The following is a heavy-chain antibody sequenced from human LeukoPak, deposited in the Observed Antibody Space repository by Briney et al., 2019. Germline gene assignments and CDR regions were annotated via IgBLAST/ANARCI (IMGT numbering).Heavy chain of an antibody. CDR3: ARRIAAAAAPYYFDY. CDR2: IIPIFGTA. D-gene: IGHD6-13*01. J-gene: IGHJ4*02. CDR1: GGTFISYA. Sequence: SVKVSCKASGGTFISYAISWVRQAPGQGLEWMGGIIPIFGTANYAQKFQGRVTITADESTSTAYMELSSLRSEDTAVYYCARRIAAAAAPYYFDYWGQGTLVTVSS. V-gene: IGHV1-69*13.